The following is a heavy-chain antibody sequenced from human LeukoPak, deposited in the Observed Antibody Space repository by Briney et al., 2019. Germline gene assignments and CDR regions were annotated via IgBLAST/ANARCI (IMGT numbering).Heavy chain of an antibody. Sequence: ASVKVSCKASGYTFTSYYIHWVRQAPGQGLEWMGIINPSADSTNYAQKLQGRVTMTTDTSTSTAYMELRSLRSDDTAVYYCARGSPPRVYYDRSGYYSYYFDYWGQGTLVTVSS. CDR3: ARGSPPRVYYDRSGYYSYYFDY. V-gene: IGHV1-46*01. CDR2: INPSADST. CDR1: GYTFTSYY. J-gene: IGHJ4*02. D-gene: IGHD3-22*01.